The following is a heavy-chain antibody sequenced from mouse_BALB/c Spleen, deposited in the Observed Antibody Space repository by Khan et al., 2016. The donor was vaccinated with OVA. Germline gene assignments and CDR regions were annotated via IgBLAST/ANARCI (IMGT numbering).Heavy chain of an antibody. Sequence: QVHLKHSEPALVAPSKSLSITSTVPGFSLPTYGVSWVRKPPGKGLEWLGVIWRVGNTNFHSSLRSRLSISKDNSKSQVFLKLNSLQTDDTATYYCAKDRGYYAVDYWGQGTSVTVSS. CDR2: IWRVGNT. CDR1: GFSLPTYG. V-gene: IGHV2-3*01. CDR3: AKDRGYYAVDY. J-gene: IGHJ4*01.